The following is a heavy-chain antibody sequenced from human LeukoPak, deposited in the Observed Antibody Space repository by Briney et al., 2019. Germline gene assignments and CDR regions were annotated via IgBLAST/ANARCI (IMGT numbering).Heavy chain of an antibody. V-gene: IGHV1-8*01. D-gene: IGHD3-3*01. J-gene: IGHJ4*02. Sequence: ASVKVSCKASGYTFTSYDINWARQATGQGLEWMGWMNPNSGNTGYAQKFQGRVTMTRNTSISTAYMELRSLRSDDTAVYYCARGGQIFGVVIDYWGQGTLVTVSS. CDR2: MNPNSGNT. CDR1: GYTFTSYD. CDR3: ARGGQIFGVVIDY.